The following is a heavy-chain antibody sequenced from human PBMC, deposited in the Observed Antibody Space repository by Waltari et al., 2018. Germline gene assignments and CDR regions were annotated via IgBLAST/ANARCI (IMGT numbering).Heavy chain of an antibody. J-gene: IGHJ3*01. CDR3: ATYPPDYYDTGGYVGAFDV. Sequence: VQLVQSGAEVKKHGESLTISCEGSGYSISSSPPNYWITGVRRTPGKGLEWRGRIDLSDSNINYNPSFQGHGSISGDKSLRTAYLQWSSLRASDTAMYYCATYPPDYYDTGGYVGAFDVWGQGTMVTVSS. D-gene: IGHD3-22*01. CDR1: GYSISSSPPNYW. V-gene: IGHV5-10-1*03. CDR2: IDLSDSNI.